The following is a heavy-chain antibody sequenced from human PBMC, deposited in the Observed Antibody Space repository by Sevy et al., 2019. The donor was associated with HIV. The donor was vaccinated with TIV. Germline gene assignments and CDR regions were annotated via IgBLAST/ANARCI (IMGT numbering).Heavy chain of an antibody. D-gene: IGHD4-17*01. Sequence: GGSLRLSCAASGFTFSTYSMNLVRQAPGKGLEWVSYISSSSRTIFYADSVKGRFTISRDNAKKSLYLQMDSPTAEDTAVYYCARDEQTYGDYDYFDYWGQGTLVTVSS. CDR3: ARDEQTYGDYDYFDY. J-gene: IGHJ4*02. V-gene: IGHV3-48*01. CDR2: ISSSSRTI. CDR1: GFTFSTYS.